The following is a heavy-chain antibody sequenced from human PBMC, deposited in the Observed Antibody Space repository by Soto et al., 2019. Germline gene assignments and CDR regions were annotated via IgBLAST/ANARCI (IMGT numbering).Heavy chain of an antibody. CDR1: GGSISSYY. CDR2: IYYSGST. Sequence: PSETLSLTCTVSGGSISSYYWSWIRQPPGKGLEWIGYIYYSGSTNYNPSLKSRVTISVDTSKNQFSLKLSSVTAADTAVYYCARAGYYGSGSYYNSINWFDPWGQGTLVTVSS. CDR3: ARAGYYGSGSYYNSINWFDP. D-gene: IGHD3-10*01. J-gene: IGHJ5*02. V-gene: IGHV4-59*01.